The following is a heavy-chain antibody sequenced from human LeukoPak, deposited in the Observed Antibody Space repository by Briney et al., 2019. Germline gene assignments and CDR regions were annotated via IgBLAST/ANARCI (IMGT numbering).Heavy chain of an antibody. Sequence: GASVKVSCKASGYTFTSYGIIWVRQAPGQGLEWMGWIAPYNGNTKYAQNVQGRVTLTTDTTTSTAYMELGSLRSGDTAVYFCARDVLYYYDSSDYLFYNYYMDVWGKGTTVTVSS. D-gene: IGHD3-22*01. V-gene: IGHV1-18*01. CDR2: IAPYNGNT. CDR3: ARDVLYYYDSSDYLFYNYYMDV. CDR1: GYTFTSYG. J-gene: IGHJ6*03.